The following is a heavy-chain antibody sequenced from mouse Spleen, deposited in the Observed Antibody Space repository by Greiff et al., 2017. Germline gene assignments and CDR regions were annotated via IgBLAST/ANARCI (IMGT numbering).Heavy chain of an antibody. CDR3: ARCEGYYPYWYFDV. V-gene: IGHV1-55*01. CDR1: GYTFTSYW. D-gene: IGHD2-3*01. CDR2: IYPGSGST. Sequence: VQLQQSGAELVKPGASVKMSCKASGYTFTSYWITWVKQRPGQGLEWIGDIYPGSGSTNYNEKFKSKATLTVDTSSSTAYMQLSSLTSEDSAVYYCARCEGYYPYWYFDVWGAGTTVTVSS. J-gene: IGHJ1*01.